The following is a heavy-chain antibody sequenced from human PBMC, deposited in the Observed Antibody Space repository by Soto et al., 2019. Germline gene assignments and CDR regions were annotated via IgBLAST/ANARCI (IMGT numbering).Heavy chain of an antibody. J-gene: IGHJ6*02. V-gene: IGHV6-1*01. CDR3: ARDWTPIAAAGLNGMDV. D-gene: IGHD6-13*01. CDR2: TYYRSKWYN. CDR1: GDSVSSNSAA. Sequence: QTLSLTCAISGDSVSSNSAAWNWIRQSPSRGLEWLGRTYYRSKWYNDYAVSVKSRITINPDTSKNQFSLQLNSVTPEDTAVYYCARDWTPIAAAGLNGMDVWGQGTTVTV.